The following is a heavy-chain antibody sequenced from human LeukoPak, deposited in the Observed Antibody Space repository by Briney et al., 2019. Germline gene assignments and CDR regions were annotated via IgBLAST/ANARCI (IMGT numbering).Heavy chain of an antibody. V-gene: IGHV4-34*01. D-gene: IGHD6-6*01. CDR3: ARLLYSSSSRPDY. Sequence: PSETLSLTCAVYGGSFSGYYWSWVRQPPGKGLEWIGSIYYSGSTYYNPSLKSRVTISVDTSKNQFSLKLSSVTAADTAVYYCARLLYSSSSRPDYWGQGTLVTVSS. J-gene: IGHJ4*02. CDR1: GGSFSGYY. CDR2: IYYSGST.